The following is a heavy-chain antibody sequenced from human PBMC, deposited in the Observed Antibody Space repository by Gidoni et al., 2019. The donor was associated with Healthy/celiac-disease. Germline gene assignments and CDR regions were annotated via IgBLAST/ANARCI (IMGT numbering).Heavy chain of an antibody. Sequence: QVHLVQSGAEVKKPGASVKVSCKASGYTFTGYYMHWVRQAPGQGLEWMGWINPNSGGTNYAQKFQGWVTMTRDTSISKAYMELSRLRSDDTAVYYCARSGGVVVTAIPPYWFDPWGQGTLVTVSS. CDR1: GYTFTGYY. CDR3: ARSGGVVVTAIPPYWFDP. D-gene: IGHD2-21*02. J-gene: IGHJ5*02. CDR2: INPNSGGT. V-gene: IGHV1-2*04.